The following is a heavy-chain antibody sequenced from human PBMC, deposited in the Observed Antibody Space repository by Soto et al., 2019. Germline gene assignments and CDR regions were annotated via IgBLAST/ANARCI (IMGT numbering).Heavy chain of an antibody. Sequence: ASVKVSFKASGYTFTSYYMHWVRQAPGQGLEWMGIINPSGGSTSYAQKFQGRVTMTRDTSTSTVYMELSSLRSEDTAVYYCARPDLTIFRLVSDAFHIRGQGTMVTGSS. CDR1: GYTFTSYY. D-gene: IGHD3-3*01. J-gene: IGHJ3*02. CDR2: INPSGGST. V-gene: IGHV1-46*01. CDR3: ARPDLTIFRLVSDAFHI.